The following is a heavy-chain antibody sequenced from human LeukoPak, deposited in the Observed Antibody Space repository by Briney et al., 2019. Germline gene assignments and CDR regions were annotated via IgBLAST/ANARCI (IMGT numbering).Heavy chain of an antibody. Sequence: GGSLRLSCAASGFTFSSHAMSWVRQAPGEGLEWVSHISGTGSSTYYADSVKGRFTISRDNSKNTLFLQMNSLRAEDSAVYYCAREPFKSRGDYFDFWGQGTLVTVSS. CDR2: ISGTGSST. J-gene: IGHJ4*02. CDR1: GFTFSSHA. CDR3: AREPFKSRGDYFDF. V-gene: IGHV3-23*01. D-gene: IGHD3-10*01.